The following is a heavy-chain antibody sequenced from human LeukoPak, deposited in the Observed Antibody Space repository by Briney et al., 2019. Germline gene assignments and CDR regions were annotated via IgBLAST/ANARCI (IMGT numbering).Heavy chain of an antibody. D-gene: IGHD2-15*01. CDR2: IYPGDSDT. V-gene: IGHV5-51*01. CDR1: GYSFSSYW. CDR3: HRGYYYFDY. J-gene: IGHJ4*02. Sequence: GESLQISCQGSGYSFSSYWIGWVRQMPGKGLEWMGIIYPGDSDTRYSPSFQGQVTISVDKSISTAYLQWSSLKASDTAMYYCHRGYYYFDYWGQGTLVTVSS.